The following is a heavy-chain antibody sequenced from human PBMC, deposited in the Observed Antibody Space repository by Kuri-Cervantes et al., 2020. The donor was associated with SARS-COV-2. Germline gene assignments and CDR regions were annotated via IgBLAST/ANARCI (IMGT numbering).Heavy chain of an antibody. CDR2: ISYDGSNK. J-gene: IGHJ6*02. D-gene: IGHD6-6*01. CDR3: AKGLGYYYGMDV. V-gene: IGHV3-30*18. Sequence: GESLKISCAASGSTFSSYGMHWVRQAPGKGLEWVAVISYDGSNKYYADSVKGRFTISRDNSKNTLYLQMNSLRAEDTAVYYCAKGLGYYYGMDVWGQGTTVTVSS. CDR1: GSTFSSYG.